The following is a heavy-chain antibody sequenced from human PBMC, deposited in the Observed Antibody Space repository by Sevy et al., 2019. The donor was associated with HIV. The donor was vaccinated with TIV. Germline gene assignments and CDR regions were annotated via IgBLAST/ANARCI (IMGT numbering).Heavy chain of an antibody. V-gene: IGHV3-9*01. CDR3: AKDIGTSGSYHGGGAFDI. CDR2: ISWNSGSI. CDR1: GFTFDDYA. Sequence: GGSLRLSCAASGFTFDDYAMHWVRQAPGKGLEWVSGISWNSGSIGYADSVKGRFTISRDNAKNSLYLQMNSLRAEDTALYYCAKDIGTSGSYHGGGAFDIWGQGTMVTVSS. J-gene: IGHJ3*02. D-gene: IGHD1-26*01.